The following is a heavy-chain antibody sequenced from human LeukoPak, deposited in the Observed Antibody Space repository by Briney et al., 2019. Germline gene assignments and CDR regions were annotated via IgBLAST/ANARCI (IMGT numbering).Heavy chain of an antibody. D-gene: IGHD6-19*01. CDR1: GFIFGGYT. Sequence: GFLRLSCAGSGFIFGGYTMNWVRQAPGKGLEWLSYISPSGENKLYADSVRGRFSISRDNAKNSAYLQMDSLRAEDTAVYYCASRRSGWPNDAFDTWGQGTMVTVTS. J-gene: IGHJ3*02. V-gene: IGHV3-48*01. CDR2: ISPSGENK. CDR3: ASRRSGWPNDAFDT.